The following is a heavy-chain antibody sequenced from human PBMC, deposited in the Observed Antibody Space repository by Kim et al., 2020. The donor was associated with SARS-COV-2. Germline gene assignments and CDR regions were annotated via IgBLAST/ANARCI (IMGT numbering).Heavy chain of an antibody. Sequence: SETLSLTCTVSGGSISSYYWSWIRQPPGKGLEWIGYIYYSGSTNYNPSLKSRVTISVDTSKNQFSLKLSSVTAADTAVYYCAGLAVAGNYYYYGMDVWGQGTTVTVSS. CDR2: IYYSGST. CDR1: GGSISSYY. V-gene: IGHV4-59*01. D-gene: IGHD6-19*01. CDR3: AGLAVAGNYYYYGMDV. J-gene: IGHJ6*02.